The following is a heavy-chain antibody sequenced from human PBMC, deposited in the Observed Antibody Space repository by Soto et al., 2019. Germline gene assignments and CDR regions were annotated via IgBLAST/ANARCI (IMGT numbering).Heavy chain of an antibody. CDR2: INRDGSTT. V-gene: IGHV3-74*01. Sequence: PGGSLRLSCAASGFPFDGHWMHWVRQAPGKGLVWVSRINRDGSTTSHAESVKGRFTISRDNARNTLFLQMNSLTVEDTAVYYCAKDRQWLATDLDYWGQGTLVTVSS. J-gene: IGHJ4*02. CDR1: GFPFDGHW. CDR3: AKDRQWLATDLDY. D-gene: IGHD6-19*01.